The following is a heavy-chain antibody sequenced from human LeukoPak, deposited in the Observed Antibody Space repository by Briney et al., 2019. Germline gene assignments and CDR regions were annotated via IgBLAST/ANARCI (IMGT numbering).Heavy chain of an antibody. V-gene: IGHV3-30-3*01. J-gene: IGHJ5*02. CDR1: GFTFSSYA. CDR3: ARALGLSSDYDSSGPGWFDP. CDR2: ISYDGSNK. Sequence: GGSLRLSCAASGFTFSSYAMHWVRQAPGKGLEWVAVISYDGSNKYYADSVKGRFTISRDNSKNTLYLQMNSLRAEDTAVYYCARALGLSSDYDSSGPGWFDPWGQGTLVTVSS. D-gene: IGHD3-22*01.